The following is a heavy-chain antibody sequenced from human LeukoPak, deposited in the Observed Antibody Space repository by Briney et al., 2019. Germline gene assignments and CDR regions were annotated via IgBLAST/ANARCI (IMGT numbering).Heavy chain of an antibody. J-gene: IGHJ3*01. V-gene: IGHV4-39*01. CDR2: ISYSGST. CDR1: GGSISSSTYY. Sequence: PSETLSLTCTVSGGSISSSTYYWGWIRQPPGKGLEWIGSISYSGSTYHNPSLKSRVTIFVDTSKNQFSLKLSSVTAADTAVYYCARHSRDPDAFDVWGQGTMVTVSS. CDR3: ARHSRDPDAFDV.